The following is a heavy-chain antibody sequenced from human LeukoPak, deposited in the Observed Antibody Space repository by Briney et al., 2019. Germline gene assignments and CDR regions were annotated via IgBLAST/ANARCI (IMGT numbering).Heavy chain of an antibody. CDR3: ARDPDRMAVAGHPCDY. CDR1: GFTFSSYA. Sequence: GGSLRLSCAASGFTFSSYAMHWVRQAPGKGLEWVAVISYDGSNKYYADSVKGRFTISRDNSKNTLYLQMNSLRAEDTAVYYCARDPDRMAVAGHPCDYWGQGTLVTVSS. V-gene: IGHV3-30-3*01. CDR2: ISYDGSNK. J-gene: IGHJ4*02. D-gene: IGHD6-19*01.